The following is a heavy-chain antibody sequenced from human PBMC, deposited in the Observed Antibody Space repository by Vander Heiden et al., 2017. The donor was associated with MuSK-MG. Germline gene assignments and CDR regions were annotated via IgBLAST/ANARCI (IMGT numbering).Heavy chain of an antibody. Sequence: EVQLLESGGGLVQPGGSLRLSCAASGFPFSSYALRWVRQAPGKGLEWVSGIRDSGGSTYYADSVKGRLTISRDNSKNTLYLQMNSLRVEDTAVYYCAKSPGSNGWYLVGDYWGQGTLVTVSS. CDR2: IRDSGGST. V-gene: IGHV3-23*01. D-gene: IGHD6-19*01. CDR1: GFPFSSYA. J-gene: IGHJ4*02. CDR3: AKSPGSNGWYLVGDY.